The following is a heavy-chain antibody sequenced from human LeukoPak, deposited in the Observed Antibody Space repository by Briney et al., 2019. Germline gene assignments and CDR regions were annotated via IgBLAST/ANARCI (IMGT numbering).Heavy chain of an antibody. CDR3: ARDHGGNRPNAFDI. CDR2: ISYHGSDK. D-gene: IGHD4-23*01. CDR1: GFTFSSYT. V-gene: IGHV3-30-3*01. Sequence: GGSLRLSCAASGFTFSSYTMNWVRQAPGKGLEWVAVISYHGSDKDYADPAKGRFSISRDNPKNTVYLQMNSLRVEDTAVYYCARDHGGNRPNAFDIWGQGTMVTVSS. J-gene: IGHJ3*02.